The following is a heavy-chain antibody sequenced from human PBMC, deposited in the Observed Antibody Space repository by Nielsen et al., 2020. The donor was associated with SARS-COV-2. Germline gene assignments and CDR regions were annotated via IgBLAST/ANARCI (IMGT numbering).Heavy chain of an antibody. V-gene: IGHV1-58*01. J-gene: IGHJ6*02. Sequence: SVKVSCKASGFTFTTSAVQWVRQARGQRLEWIGWIVVGSGNTNYAQKFQERVTITRGMSTSTAYMELSSLRSEDTAVYYCAAEIPAGTAWDVWGQGTTVTVSS. D-gene: IGHD6-13*01. CDR2: IVVGSGNT. CDR3: AAEIPAGTAWDV. CDR1: GFTFTTSA.